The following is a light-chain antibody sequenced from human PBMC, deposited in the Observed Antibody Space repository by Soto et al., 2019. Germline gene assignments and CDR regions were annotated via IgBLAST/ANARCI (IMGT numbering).Light chain of an antibody. Sequence: DIQMTQSRSSLSASVGDRVTITCRASQSISSYLNLYQQKPGKAPKLLIYAASSLQSGVPSRFSGSGSGTDFTLTISSLRPEDFATYYCQQSYSTPITFGQGTRLEIK. CDR1: QSISSY. CDR2: AAS. J-gene: IGKJ5*01. CDR3: QQSYSTPIT. V-gene: IGKV1-39*01.